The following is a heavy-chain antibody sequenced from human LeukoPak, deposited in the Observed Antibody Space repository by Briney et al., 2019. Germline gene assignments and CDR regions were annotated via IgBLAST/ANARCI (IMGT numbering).Heavy chain of an antibody. V-gene: IGHV1-8*03. CDR1: GYTFTSYD. D-gene: IGHD3-10*01. CDR3: ARTPPGGLIDY. CDR2: MSPKSANT. J-gene: IGHJ4*02. Sequence: ASVKVSCKTSGYTFTSYDINWVRQASGQGLEWMGWMSPKSANTGYAQKFQGRVTITRDTSISTAYMELSSLTSEDTAVYYCARTPPGGLIDYWGQGTLVTVSS.